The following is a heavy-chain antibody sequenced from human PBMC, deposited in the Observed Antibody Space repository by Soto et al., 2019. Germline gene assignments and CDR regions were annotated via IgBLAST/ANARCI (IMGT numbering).Heavy chain of an antibody. CDR1: GGSFSGYQ. CDR3: ARGLILWFGELSRRGGYYYYVDV. J-gene: IGHJ6*03. V-gene: IGHV4-34*01. D-gene: IGHD3-10*01. Sequence: QVQLQQWGAGLLKPSETLSLTCAVYGGSFSGYQWSWIRQTPGKGLEWSGGISASGDTNYTTSLKSILTILVDSPKKQISLRLSSVTAADAAVYYCARGLILWFGELSRRGGYYYYVDVWRKGTAVTVSS. CDR2: ISASGDT.